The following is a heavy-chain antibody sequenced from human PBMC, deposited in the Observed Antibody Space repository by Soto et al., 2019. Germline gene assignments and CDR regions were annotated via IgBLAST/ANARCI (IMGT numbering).Heavy chain of an antibody. D-gene: IGHD2-15*01. V-gene: IGHV3-74*01. CDR1: GFPFSSYW. CDR2: INSDGSST. Sequence: EVQLVESGGGLVQPGGSLRLSCAASGFPFSSYWMHWVRQAPGKGLVWVSRINSDGSSTSYAVSVKGRFTISRDNAKNTLYLQMNSLRAEDTAVYYCVRTSLVVAAATREDYWGQGTLVTVSS. J-gene: IGHJ4*02. CDR3: VRTSLVVAAATREDY.